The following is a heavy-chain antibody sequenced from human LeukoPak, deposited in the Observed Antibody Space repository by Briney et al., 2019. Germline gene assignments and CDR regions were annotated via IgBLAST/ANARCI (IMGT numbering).Heavy chain of an antibody. V-gene: IGHV3-21*04. D-gene: IGHD6-19*01. CDR3: ARVDQWPSDS. CDR2: ISSSSSYI. CDR1: GFTFSSYS. Sequence: GGSLRLSCAASGFTFSSYSMNWVRQAPGKGLEWVSSISSSSSYIYYADSVKGRFTISRDSSKNTLYLQMSSLRAEDTAVYYCARVDQWPSDSWGQGTLVTVSS. J-gene: IGHJ4*02.